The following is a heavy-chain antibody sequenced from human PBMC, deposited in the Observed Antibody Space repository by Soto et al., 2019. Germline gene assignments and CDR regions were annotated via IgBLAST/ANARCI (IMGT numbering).Heavy chain of an antibody. J-gene: IGHJ4*02. V-gene: IGHV4-34*01. CDR1: GGSFSGYY. CDR2: INHSGST. D-gene: IGHD3-3*01. Sequence: SETLSLTCAVYGGSFSGYYWSWIRQPPGKGLEWIGEINHSGSTNYNPSLKSRVTISVDTSKHQFSLKLSSVTAADTAVYYCAREVATYYDFWSGYHYFDYWGQGTLVTVSS. CDR3: AREVATYYDFWSGYHYFDY.